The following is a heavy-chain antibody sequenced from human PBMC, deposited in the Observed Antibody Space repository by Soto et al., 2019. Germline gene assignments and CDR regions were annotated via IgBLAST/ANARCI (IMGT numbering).Heavy chain of an antibody. J-gene: IGHJ6*02. V-gene: IGHV5-51*01. CDR1: GYSFTSYW. Sequence: PGESLKISCKGSGYSFTSYWVGWVRQMPGKGLEWMGIIYPGDSDTRYSPSFQGQVTISADKSISTAYLQWSSLKASDTAMYYCASTSRNESSGYYYGYYGMDVWGQGTTVTVSS. CDR3: ASTSRNESSGYYYGYYGMDV. CDR2: IYPGDSDT. D-gene: IGHD3-22*01.